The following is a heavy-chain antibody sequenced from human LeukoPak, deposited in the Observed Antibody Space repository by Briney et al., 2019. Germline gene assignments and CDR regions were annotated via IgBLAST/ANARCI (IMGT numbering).Heavy chain of an antibody. CDR2: ISGSGGST. J-gene: IGHJ4*02. D-gene: IGHD2-2*01. CDR3: ALMGVVVVPAATFDY. V-gene: IGHV3-23*01. Sequence: PGVSLRLSCAASGFTFSSYAMSWVRQAPGKGLEWVSAISGSGGSTYYADSVKGRFTISRDNSKNTLYLQMNSLRAEDTAVYYCALMGVVVVPAATFDYWGQGTLVTVSS. CDR1: GFTFSSYA.